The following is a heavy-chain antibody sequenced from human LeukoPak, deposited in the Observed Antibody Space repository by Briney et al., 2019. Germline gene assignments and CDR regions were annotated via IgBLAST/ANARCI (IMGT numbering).Heavy chain of an antibody. J-gene: IGHJ6*02. Sequence: GESLKISCKGSGYSSTSYWIGWGRQMPGKGLEWMGVIYPGDSDTRYSPSFQGQVIISADKSISTAYLQWSSLKASDTAMYYCARLGDPYGGNLRWGYYGMDVWGQGTTVTVSS. CDR3: ARLGDPYGGNLRWGYYGMDV. V-gene: IGHV5-51*01. CDR1: GYSSTSYW. D-gene: IGHD4-23*01. CDR2: IYPGDSDT.